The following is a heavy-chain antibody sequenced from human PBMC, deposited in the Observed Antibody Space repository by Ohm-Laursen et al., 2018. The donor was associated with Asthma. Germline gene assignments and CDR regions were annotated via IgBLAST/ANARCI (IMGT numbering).Heavy chain of an antibody. Sequence: SDTLSLTCTVSGGSISSGDYYWSWIRQPPGKGLEWIGYIYYSGSTYYNPSLKSRVTISVDTSKNQFSLKLSSVTAADTAVYYCAREGGRDGYNFYYFDYWGQGTLVTVSS. D-gene: IGHD5-24*01. J-gene: IGHJ4*02. CDR2: IYYSGST. CDR1: GGSISSGDYY. V-gene: IGHV4-30-4*02. CDR3: AREGGRDGYNFYYFDY.